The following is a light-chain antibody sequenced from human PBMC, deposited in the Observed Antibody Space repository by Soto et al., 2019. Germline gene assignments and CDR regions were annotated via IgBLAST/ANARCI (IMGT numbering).Light chain of an antibody. CDR3: QQYANWPKT. Sequence: EIVMTQSPATLSVSPGERATLSCRASQSVISKLAWYQQKPGQAPRLLIYGASTRAAGVPARFSGSGSGTEFTLTISSLQSEDSAVYFCQQYANWPKTFGQGTKVDIK. J-gene: IGKJ1*01. CDR2: GAS. CDR1: QSVISK. V-gene: IGKV3-15*01.